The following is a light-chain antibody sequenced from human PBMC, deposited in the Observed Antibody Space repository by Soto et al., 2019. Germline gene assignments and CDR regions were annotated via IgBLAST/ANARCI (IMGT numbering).Light chain of an antibody. J-gene: IGKJ2*01. V-gene: IGKV3-11*01. CDR3: QQRSSWPPKYT. CDR1: QSVSSY. CDR2: DAS. Sequence: EIVLTQSPATLSLSPGERATLSCRASQSVSSYLAWYQQKPGQAPRLLIYDASNRATGIPARFSGSGSGTDFTLTISSLEPEDFAVYYCQQRSSWPPKYTFGRGTKVEVK.